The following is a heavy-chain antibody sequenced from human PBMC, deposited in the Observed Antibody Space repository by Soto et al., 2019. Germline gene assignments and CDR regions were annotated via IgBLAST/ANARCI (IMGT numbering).Heavy chain of an antibody. Sequence: GSLRLSCAASGFTFDDYTMHWVRQAPGKGLEWVSYISSSSSTIYYADSVKGRFTISRDNAKNSLYLQMNSLRAEDTAAYYCAREYCSSTSCLTWFDPWGQGTLVTVSS. CDR2: ISSSSSTI. CDR3: AREYCSSTSCLTWFDP. D-gene: IGHD2-2*01. V-gene: IGHV3-48*01. J-gene: IGHJ5*02. CDR1: GFTFDDYT.